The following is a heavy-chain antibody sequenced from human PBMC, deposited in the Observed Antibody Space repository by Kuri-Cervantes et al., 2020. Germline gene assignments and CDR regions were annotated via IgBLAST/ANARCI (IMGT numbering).Heavy chain of an antibody. D-gene: IGHD2-2*01. CDR3: ARTDAIVVVPAAPSPFDY. CDR1: GFTFDDYA. V-gene: IGHV3-9*01. J-gene: IGHJ4*02. Sequence: SLRLSCAASGFTFDDYATHWVRQAPGKGLEWVSGISWNSGSIGYADSVKGRFTISRDNSKNTLYLQVNSLRAEDTAVYYCARTDAIVVVPAAPSPFDYWGQGTLVTVSS. CDR2: ISWNSGSI.